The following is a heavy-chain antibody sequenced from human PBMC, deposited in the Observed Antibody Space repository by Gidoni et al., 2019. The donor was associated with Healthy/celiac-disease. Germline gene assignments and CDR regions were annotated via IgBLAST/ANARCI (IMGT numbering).Heavy chain of an antibody. CDR3: ARGISYGSGSYYNLPFDY. Sequence: QVHLQQWGAGLLTPSETLSLPCAVYGRSFSGYSWSWIRPPPGKGREWIVEINHSGSTNYNPALKGRVTISVDTSNNQFALKLSSVTAADTAVYFCARGISYGSGSYYNLPFDYLGQGNLVTVS. CDR2: INHSGST. J-gene: IGHJ4*02. V-gene: IGHV4-34*01. CDR1: GRSFSGYS. D-gene: IGHD3-10*01.